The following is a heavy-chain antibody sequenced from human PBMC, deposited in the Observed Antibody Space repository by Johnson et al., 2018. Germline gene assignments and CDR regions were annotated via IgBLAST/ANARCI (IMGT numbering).Heavy chain of an antibody. CDR2: ISWNSGSI. D-gene: IGHD3-3*01. CDR3: AKDIRFSGPKGAYYFYYYMDV. CDR1: GFTFDDYA. Sequence: VQLVQSGGGLVQPGRSLRLSCAASGFTFDDYAMHWVRQAPGKGLEWVSGISWNSGSIGYAASVKGRFTISRDNAKNSLYLQMNRLRAEDTACYYCAKDIRFSGPKGAYYFYYYMDVWGKGTTVTVSS. J-gene: IGHJ6*03. V-gene: IGHV3-9*01.